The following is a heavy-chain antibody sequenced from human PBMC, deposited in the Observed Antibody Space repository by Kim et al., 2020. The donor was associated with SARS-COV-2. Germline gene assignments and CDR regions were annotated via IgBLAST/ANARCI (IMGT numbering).Heavy chain of an antibody. CDR3: ARDYGSGSSRRLDY. Sequence: ADPGKGRFTNSGDNSKNTLYLQMNRLRAEDTAVYYCARDYGSGSSRRLDYWGQGTLVTVSS. J-gene: IGHJ4*02. V-gene: IGHV3-30*07. D-gene: IGHD3-10*01.